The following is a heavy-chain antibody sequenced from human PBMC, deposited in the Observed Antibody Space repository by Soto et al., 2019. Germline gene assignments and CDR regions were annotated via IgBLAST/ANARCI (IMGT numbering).Heavy chain of an antibody. CDR1: GFTFSNYA. CDR2: ISGSGGST. Sequence: PGGSLRLSCAASGFTFSNYAINWVRQAPGKGLEWVSVISGSGGSTYYADSVKGRFTVSRDNSKNTLDLQTKSLRAEDTAVYYCAKGSPAGSYYGSSGFDYWGQGNLVTVSS. D-gene: IGHD3-22*01. V-gene: IGHV3-23*01. J-gene: IGHJ4*02. CDR3: AKGSPAGSYYGSSGFDY.